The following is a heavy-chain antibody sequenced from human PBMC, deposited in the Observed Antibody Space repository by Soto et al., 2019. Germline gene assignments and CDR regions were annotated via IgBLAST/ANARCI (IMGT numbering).Heavy chain of an antibody. D-gene: IGHD6-13*01. CDR2: MNPNSGNT. CDR3: AREGPYSSPYGMDV. J-gene: IGHJ6*02. Sequence: ASVKVSCKASGYTFTSYDINWVRQATGQGLEWMGWMNPNSGNTGYAQKFQGRVTMTRNTSISTAYMELGSLRSEDTAVYYCAREGPYSSPYGMDVWGQGTTVTVSS. V-gene: IGHV1-8*01. CDR1: GYTFTSYD.